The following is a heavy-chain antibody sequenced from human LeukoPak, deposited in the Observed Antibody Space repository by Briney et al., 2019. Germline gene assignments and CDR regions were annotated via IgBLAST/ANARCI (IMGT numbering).Heavy chain of an antibody. V-gene: IGHV4-30-2*01. D-gene: IGHD1-1*01. J-gene: IGHJ3*02. CDR2: IYHSGST. CDR1: GGSISSGGYS. CDR3: ARATARVDAFDI. Sequence: SQTLSLTCAVSGGSISSGGYSWSWLRQPPGTGLEWIGYIYHSGSTYYNPSLKSRVTISVDRSKNQFSLKLSSVTAADTAVYYCARATARVDAFDIWGQGTMVTVSS.